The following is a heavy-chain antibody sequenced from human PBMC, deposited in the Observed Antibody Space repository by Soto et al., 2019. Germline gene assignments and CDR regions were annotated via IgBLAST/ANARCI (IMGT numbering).Heavy chain of an antibody. D-gene: IGHD2-15*01. CDR2: ISAYNGNT. CDR3: ARAAGYCSGGSCYSYYYYGMDV. V-gene: IGHV1-18*01. CDR1: GYTFTSYG. J-gene: IGHJ6*02. Sequence: QVQLVQSGAEVKKPGASVKVSCKASGYTFTSYGISWVRQAPGQGLEWMGWISAYNGNTNYAQKLQGRVTMTTDTSTSTAYLELRSLRADDTAVNYCARAAGYCSGGSCYSYYYYGMDVWGQGTTVTVSS.